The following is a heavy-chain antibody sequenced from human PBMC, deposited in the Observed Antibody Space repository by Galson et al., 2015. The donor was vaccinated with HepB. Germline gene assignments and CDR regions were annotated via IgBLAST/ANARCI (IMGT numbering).Heavy chain of an antibody. Sequence: SLRLSCAASGFTFSSYWMSWVRQAPGKGLEWLANIKQDGSEKYYVDSVKGRFTISRDNAKNSLYLQMHSLRAEDTAVYYCARDDYPVAAADYGMDVWGQGTTVTVS. CDR2: IKQDGSEK. J-gene: IGHJ6*02. V-gene: IGHV3-7*01. CDR1: GFTFSSYW. D-gene: IGHD6-13*01. CDR3: ARDDYPVAAADYGMDV.